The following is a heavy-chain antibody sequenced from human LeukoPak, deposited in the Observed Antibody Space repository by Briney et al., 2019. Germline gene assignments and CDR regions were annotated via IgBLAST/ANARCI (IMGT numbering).Heavy chain of an antibody. CDR3: ARRARRGYSYEEIDY. CDR2: IYYSGRT. CDR1: GGSLSSYRYY. V-gene: IGHV4-39*01. J-gene: IGHJ4*02. D-gene: IGHD5-18*01. Sequence: SETLSLTCTVSGGSLSSYRYYWGWIRQPPGKGLEWIGTIYYSGRTYYNPSLKSRVTILVDMSKKQFSLNLNSVTAADTAVYYCARRARRGYSYEEIDYWGQGTLVTVSS.